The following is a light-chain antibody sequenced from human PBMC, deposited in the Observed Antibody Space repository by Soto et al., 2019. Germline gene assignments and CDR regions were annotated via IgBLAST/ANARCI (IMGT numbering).Light chain of an antibody. V-gene: IGKV1-39*01. CDR1: QDISIF. J-gene: IGKJ1*01. CDR2: GAS. Sequence: DIQMTQSPSSLSASIGDRVTVTCRASQDISIFVNWYQQKPGKAPKLLIYGASTLQSGVPSRFSGSGSGTDFTLTISSLQPEDYATYYCQQSYSTPKTFGLGTKVDI. CDR3: QQSYSTPKT.